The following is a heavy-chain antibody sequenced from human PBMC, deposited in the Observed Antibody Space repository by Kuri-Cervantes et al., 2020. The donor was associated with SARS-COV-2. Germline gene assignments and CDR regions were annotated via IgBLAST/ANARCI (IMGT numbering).Heavy chain of an antibody. V-gene: IGHV4-4*07. CDR2: VYPSGGT. J-gene: IGHJ4*02. Sequence: ESLKISCAASGFTFSNAWMSWVRQAPGKGLEWIGRVYPSGGTNNNPSLKRRVTMSVDTSKNQFSLKLTSVTAADTAVYYCARSRDGYSYNYWGQGTLVTVSS. CDR1: GFTFSNAW. D-gene: IGHD5-24*01. CDR3: ARSRDGYSYNY.